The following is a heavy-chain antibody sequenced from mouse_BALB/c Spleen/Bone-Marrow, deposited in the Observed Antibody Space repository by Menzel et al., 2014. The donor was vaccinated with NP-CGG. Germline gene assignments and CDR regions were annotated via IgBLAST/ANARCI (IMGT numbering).Heavy chain of an antibody. V-gene: IGHV2-9*02. CDR1: GFSLTSYG. Sequence: QVQLQQSGPGLVAPSQSLSITCTVSGFSLTSYGVHWVRQPPGKGLEWLGVIWAGGSTNYNSALMSRLSISKDNSKSQVFLKMNSLQTDDTALCYCAREGSTMITTPFAYWGQGTLVTVSA. CDR2: IWAGGST. CDR3: AREGSTMITTPFAY. J-gene: IGHJ3*01. D-gene: IGHD2-4*01.